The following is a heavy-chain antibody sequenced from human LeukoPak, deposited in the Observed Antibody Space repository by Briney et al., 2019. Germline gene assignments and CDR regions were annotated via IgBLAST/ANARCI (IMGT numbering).Heavy chain of an antibody. CDR3: ARQTLTMRRGLDY. V-gene: IGHV4-4*07. Sequence: SETLSLTCTVSDGSISSDYWTWIRQPAGKGLEWIGRIYTSGSTNYNPSLKSRVTMSVDTSRNQFSLKLSSVTAADTAVYYCARQTLTMRRGLDYWGQGTLVTVSS. D-gene: IGHD3-22*01. J-gene: IGHJ4*02. CDR2: IYTSGST. CDR1: DGSISSDY.